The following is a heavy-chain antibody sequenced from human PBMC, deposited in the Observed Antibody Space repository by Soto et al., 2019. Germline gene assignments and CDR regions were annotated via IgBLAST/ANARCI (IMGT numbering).Heavy chain of an antibody. Sequence: VQLVESGGGLVQPGGSLRLSCAASGFTFSSYWMHWVRQAPGKGLVWVSRINSDGSSTSYADSVKGRFTIARDNAKNTLYLQMNSLRAEDSAVYYCARDFAIFGVAVRWNWFDPWGQGTLVTVSS. CDR2: INSDGSST. CDR1: GFTFSSYW. V-gene: IGHV3-74*01. J-gene: IGHJ5*02. D-gene: IGHD3-3*01. CDR3: ARDFAIFGVAVRWNWFDP.